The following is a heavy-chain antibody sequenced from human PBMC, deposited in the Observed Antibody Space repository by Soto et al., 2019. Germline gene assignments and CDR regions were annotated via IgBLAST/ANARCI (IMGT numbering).Heavy chain of an antibody. J-gene: IGHJ6*02. CDR2: ISYDGSNK. CDR3: ARWSYCGGDCPHDYYYGMDV. V-gene: IGHV3-30-3*01. Sequence: QVQLVESGGGVVQPGRSLRLSCAASGFTFSSYAMHWVRQAPGKGLEWVAVISYDGSNKYYADSVKGRFTISRDNYKNALYLQMNSLRAEDTSVYYCARWSYCGGDCPHDYYYGMDVWGQGTTVTVSS. D-gene: IGHD2-21*02. CDR1: GFTFSSYA.